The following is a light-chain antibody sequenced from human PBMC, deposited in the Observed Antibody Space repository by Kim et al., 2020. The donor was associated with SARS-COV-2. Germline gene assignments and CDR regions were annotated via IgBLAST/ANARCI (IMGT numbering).Light chain of an antibody. J-gene: IGLJ2*01. CDR3: SSYTSSSTLV. CDR1: SRDVGGYNY. CDR2: DFT. Sequence: GQWITISCTGTSRDVGGYNYVSWYPQHPGKAPKLMIYDFTTRPSGVSTRFAGSKSGNTASLTISGLQAEDEADYYCSSYTSSSTLVFGGGTQLTVL. V-gene: IGLV2-14*03.